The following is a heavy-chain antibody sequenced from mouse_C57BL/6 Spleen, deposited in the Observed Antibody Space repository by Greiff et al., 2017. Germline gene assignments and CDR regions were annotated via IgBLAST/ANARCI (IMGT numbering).Heavy chain of an antibody. CDR1: GYTFTGYW. CDR3: ANIYYDSPWGAY. V-gene: IGHV1-9*01. J-gene: IGHJ3*01. Sequence: VQLQQSGAELMKPGASVKLSCKATGYTFTGYWIEWVKQRPGHGLAWIGELFPGRGSTNYNAKFKGKATFTADTSSHTADMQLSSRTTEDSASAYCANIYYDSPWGAYWGQGTLVTVSA. CDR2: LFPGRGST. D-gene: IGHD2-4*01.